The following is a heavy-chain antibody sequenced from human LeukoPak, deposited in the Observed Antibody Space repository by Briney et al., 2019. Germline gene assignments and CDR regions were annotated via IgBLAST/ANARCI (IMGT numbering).Heavy chain of an antibody. CDR3: ARIGYSYGYDAFDI. D-gene: IGHD5-18*01. Sequence: GGSLRLSCAASGFTFSSYAMSWVRRAPGMGLEWVSAISGSGGSTYYADSVKGRFTISRDNSKNTLYLQMNSLRAEDTAVYYCARIGYSYGYDAFDIWGQGTMVTVSS. CDR2: ISGSGGST. V-gene: IGHV3-23*01. J-gene: IGHJ3*02. CDR1: GFTFSSYA.